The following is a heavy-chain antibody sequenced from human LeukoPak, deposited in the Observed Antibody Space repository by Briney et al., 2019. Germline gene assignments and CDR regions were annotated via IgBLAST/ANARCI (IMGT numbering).Heavy chain of an antibody. V-gene: IGHV3-30*02. CDR1: GFTFSSYG. D-gene: IGHD2-2*01. Sequence: GGSLRLSCAASGFTFSSYGMHWVRQAPGKGLEWVAFIRYDGSNKYYADSVKGRFTISRDNSKNTLYLQMNSLRAEDTAMYYCAKVRSYQLPIDYWGQGTLVTVSS. J-gene: IGHJ4*02. CDR3: AKVRSYQLPIDY. CDR2: IRYDGSNK.